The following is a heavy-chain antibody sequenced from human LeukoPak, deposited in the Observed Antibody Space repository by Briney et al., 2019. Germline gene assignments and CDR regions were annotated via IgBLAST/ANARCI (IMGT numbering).Heavy chain of an antibody. CDR3: ARGGIRNYFDY. CDR2: IYYSGST. V-gene: IGHV4-59*01. J-gene: IGHJ4*02. Sequence: SETLSLTCTVSGGSISSYYWSWIRQPPGKGLEWIGYIYYSGSTNYNPSLKSRVTISVDTSKNQFSLKLSSVTAADTAVYYCARGGIRNYFDYWGQGTLVTVSS. D-gene: IGHD3-16*01. CDR1: GGSISSYY.